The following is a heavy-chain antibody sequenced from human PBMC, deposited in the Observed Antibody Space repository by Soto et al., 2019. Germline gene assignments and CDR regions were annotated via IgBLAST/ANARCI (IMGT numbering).Heavy chain of an antibody. CDR1: GFTFSSYA. D-gene: IGHD2-15*01. CDR2: ISGSGGST. Sequence: GGSLRLSCAASGFTFSSYAMSWVRQAPGKGLEWVSAISGSGGSTYYADSVKGRFTISRDNSKNTVYLQMNSLGAEDTAVYYCAKGSLVVVVAATYFGIWGQGTMVTVSS. V-gene: IGHV3-23*01. J-gene: IGHJ3*02. CDR3: AKGSLVVVVAATYFGI.